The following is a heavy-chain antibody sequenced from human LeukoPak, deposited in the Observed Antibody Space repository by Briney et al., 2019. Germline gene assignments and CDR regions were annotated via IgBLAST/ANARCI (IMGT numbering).Heavy chain of an antibody. V-gene: IGHV3-33*01. J-gene: IGHJ4*02. CDR2: IWYDGSNK. CDR1: GFTFSSYG. Sequence: GRSLRLSCAASGFTFSSYGMHWVRQAPGKGLEWVAVIWYDGSNKYYADSVKGRFIISRDNSKNTLYLQMNSLRAEDTAVYYCARDSPTYYYDSSGIDYWGQGTLVTVSS. D-gene: IGHD3-22*01. CDR3: ARDSPTYYYDSSGIDY.